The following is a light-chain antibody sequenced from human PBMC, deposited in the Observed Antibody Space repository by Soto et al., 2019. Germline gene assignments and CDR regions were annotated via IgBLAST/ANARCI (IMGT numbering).Light chain of an antibody. V-gene: IGLV1-44*01. CDR3: AAWDDSLSGYV. CDR2: TTN. CDR1: SSNIGNNP. Sequence: QSVLTQPPSASGTPGQRVTISFSGDSSNIGNNPVNWYQQLPGTAPKLLIYTTNQRPSGVPDRFSGSKSDTSASLAISGLQSEDEADYYCAAWDDSLSGYVFGTGTKVTVL. J-gene: IGLJ1*01.